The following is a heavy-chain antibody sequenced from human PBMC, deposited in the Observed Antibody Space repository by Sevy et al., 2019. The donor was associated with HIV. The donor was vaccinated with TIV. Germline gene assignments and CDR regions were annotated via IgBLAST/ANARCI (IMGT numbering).Heavy chain of an antibody. V-gene: IGHV3-7*01. Sequence: GGSLRLSCAASGFTFSRDWMTWVRQAPGKGLEWVAKIKADGSETYSVDSVKGRFSIIRDNAKNALYLQMNSLRAEDTAVYYCARGAYNLYNWGQGTLVTVSS. J-gene: IGHJ4*02. CDR1: GFTFSRDW. D-gene: IGHD5-18*01. CDR2: IKADGSET. CDR3: ARGAYNLYN.